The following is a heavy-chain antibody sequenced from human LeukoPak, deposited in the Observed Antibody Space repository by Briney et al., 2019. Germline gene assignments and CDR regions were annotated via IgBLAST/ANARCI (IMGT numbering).Heavy chain of an antibody. CDR1: GFTFSSYS. CDR3: STVDY. CDR2: ISSSSNTI. J-gene: IGHJ4*02. Sequence: GGSLRLSCAASGFTFSSYSMNWVRQAPDKGLEWVSYISSSSNTIYYADSVKGRFTISRDNGKKSLYLQMNSLRVEDTAVYYCSTVDYWGQGTLVTVSS. V-gene: IGHV3-48*01.